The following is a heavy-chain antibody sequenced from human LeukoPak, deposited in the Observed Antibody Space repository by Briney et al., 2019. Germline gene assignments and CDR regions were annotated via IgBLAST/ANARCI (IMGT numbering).Heavy chain of an antibody. CDR2: ISYAGGDT. V-gene: IGHV3-30*04. D-gene: IGHD3-22*01. J-gene: IGHJ4*02. CDR1: GFTFRSHA. CDR3: ARDAGYHSRGYLPYY. Sequence: GGSLRLSCAASGFTFRSHAMHWVRQAPGKGLEWVAVISYAGGDTFYADSVKGRFSISRDNSKNTLYLHMNSLRLDDTAVYHCARDAGYHSRGYLPYYWGQGTLVTVSS.